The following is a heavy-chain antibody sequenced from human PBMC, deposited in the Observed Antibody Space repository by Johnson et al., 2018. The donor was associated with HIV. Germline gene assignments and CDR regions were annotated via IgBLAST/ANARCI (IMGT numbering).Heavy chain of an antibody. V-gene: IGHV3-66*02. D-gene: IGHD3-22*01. Sequence: EVQLVESGGGLIQPGGSLRLSCVASGFTVRDNYMNWVRQAPGKGLEWVSIIYSGGNSYYADSVRGRFTISRDDSKNTLFLQMNSLRAEDTAVYYCVRRFYDSSAFDIWGQGTLVTVSS. J-gene: IGHJ3*02. CDR2: IYSGGNS. CDR1: GFTVRDNY. CDR3: VRRFYDSSAFDI.